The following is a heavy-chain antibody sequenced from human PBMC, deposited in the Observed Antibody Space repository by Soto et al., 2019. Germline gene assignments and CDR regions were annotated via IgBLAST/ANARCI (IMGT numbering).Heavy chain of an antibody. J-gene: IGHJ4*02. CDR3: ARDARGDEAPMDY. D-gene: IGHD3-10*01. CDR1: GYTFTGYY. CDR2: INPNRGGT. V-gene: IGHV1-2*04. Sequence: QVPLVQSGAEVKKPGASVKVSCKASGYTFTGYYMHWVRQAPGQGLEWMGWINPNRGGTNYAQKFQGWVTITRDTSISTGYMELSRLRSDDTAVYYCARDARGDEAPMDYWGQGTLVTVSS.